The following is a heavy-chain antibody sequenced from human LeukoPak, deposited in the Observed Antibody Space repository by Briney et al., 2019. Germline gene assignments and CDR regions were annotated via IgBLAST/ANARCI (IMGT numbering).Heavy chain of an antibody. CDR2: ISAYNGNT. D-gene: IGHD3-22*01. Sequence: ASVKVSRKASGYTFTSYGISWVRQAPGQGLEWMGWISAYNGNTNYAQKLQGRVTMTTDTSTSTAYMELRSLRSDDTAVYYCAVATITYYYDSSGSDAFDIWGQGTMVTVSS. CDR3: AVATITYYYDSSGSDAFDI. J-gene: IGHJ3*02. V-gene: IGHV1-18*01. CDR1: GYTFTSYG.